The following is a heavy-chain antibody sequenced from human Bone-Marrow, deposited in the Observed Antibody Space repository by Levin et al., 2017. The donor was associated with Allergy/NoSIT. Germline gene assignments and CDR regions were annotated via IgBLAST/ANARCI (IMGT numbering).Heavy chain of an antibody. CDR3: ARDRYSGSYLDY. Sequence: LSLTCAASGFTFSSYGMHWVRQAPGKGLQWVAVIWYDGTNIYYADSVKGRFTISRDNSKNTLYLQMNSLRAEDTAVYYCARDRYSGSYLDYWGQGTLVTVSS. CDR2: IWYDGTNI. CDR1: GFTFSSYG. D-gene: IGHD1-26*01. J-gene: IGHJ4*02. V-gene: IGHV3-33*01.